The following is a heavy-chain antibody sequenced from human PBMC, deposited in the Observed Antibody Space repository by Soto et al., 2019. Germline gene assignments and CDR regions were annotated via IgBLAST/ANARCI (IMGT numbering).Heavy chain of an antibody. CDR2: TYYRSKWYN. V-gene: IGHV6-1*01. J-gene: IGHJ6*03. CDR1: GDSVSSNSAA. CDR3: ARAASYYDFWSGDPKTTYHYYYMDV. Sequence: PSQTLSLTCAISGDSVSSNSAAWNWIRQSPSRGLEWLGRTYYRSKWYNDYAVSVKSRITINPDTSKNQFSLQLNSVTPEDTAVYYCARAASYYDFWSGDPKTTYHYYYMDVWGKGTTVTVSS. D-gene: IGHD3-3*01.